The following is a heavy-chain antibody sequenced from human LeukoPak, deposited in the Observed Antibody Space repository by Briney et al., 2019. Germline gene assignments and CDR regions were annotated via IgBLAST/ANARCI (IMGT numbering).Heavy chain of an antibody. J-gene: IGHJ4*02. V-gene: IGHV5-51*01. CDR2: IYPGDSDT. CDR1: GYSFTTYW. D-gene: IGHD3-10*01. CDR3: ARRPSMVRGINFDL. Sequence: GESLKISCQGSGYSFTTYWIAWVRQLPGKGLEWVGIIYPGDSDTRYSPSFEGQVTISVDNSISTAYLQWSRLKASDTAMYFCARRPSMVRGINFDLGGQGTLVTVSS.